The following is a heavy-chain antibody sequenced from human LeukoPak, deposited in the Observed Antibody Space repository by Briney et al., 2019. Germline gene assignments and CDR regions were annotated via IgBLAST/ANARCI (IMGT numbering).Heavy chain of an antibody. CDR1: GFTFSTYW. V-gene: IGHV3-21*01. J-gene: IGHJ6*03. D-gene: IGHD6-13*01. Sequence: PGGSLRLSCAASGFTFSTYWMSWVRQAPGKGLEWVSSISSSSSYIYYADSVKGRFTISRDNAKNSLYLQMNSLRAEDTAVYYCARGYSSSWHHYYYYMDVWGKGTTVTVSS. CDR3: ARGYSSSWHHYYYYMDV. CDR2: ISSSSSYI.